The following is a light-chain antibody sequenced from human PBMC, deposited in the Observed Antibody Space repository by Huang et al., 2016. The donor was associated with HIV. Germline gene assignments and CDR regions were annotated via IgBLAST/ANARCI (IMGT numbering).Light chain of an antibody. CDR2: GAS. V-gene: IGKV3-20*01. CDR1: QSVSNNY. J-gene: IGKJ4*01. CDR3: QQYGRAPLT. Sequence: ETVLTQSPGTLSLSPGERATLSCRASQSVSNNYVTWYRQKPGQAPRLLVYGASSRAPGTPDRFSGSGSGTDFTLTISRLEPEDFAVYYCQQYGRAPLTFGGGTRVEIK.